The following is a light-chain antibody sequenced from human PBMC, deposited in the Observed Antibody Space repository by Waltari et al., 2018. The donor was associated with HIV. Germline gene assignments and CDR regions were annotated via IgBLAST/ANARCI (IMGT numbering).Light chain of an antibody. V-gene: IGLV1-44*01. CDR3: AAWDDSLIGPV. CDR1: SSHIGINP. CDR2: SNN. J-gene: IGLJ3*02. Sequence: SVLTQPPSASGTPGQSVTTSCSGSSSHIGINPVKRSHQLPGTAPKLLIYSNNHRPSGVPDRLSGSKSGTSASLAISGLQSEDEANYYCAAWDDSLIGPVFGGGTKLTVL.